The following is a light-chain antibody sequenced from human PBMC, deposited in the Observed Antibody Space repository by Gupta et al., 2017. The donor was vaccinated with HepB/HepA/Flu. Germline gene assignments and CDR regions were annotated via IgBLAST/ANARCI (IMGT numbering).Light chain of an antibody. J-gene: IGKJ4*01. CDR3: QHRSNCPFT. CDR1: QSVSGS. CDR2: DTS. V-gene: IGKV3-11*01. Sequence: EIVLTQSPATLSLSPGERATLSCRASQSVSGSLAWYQQKLGQAPRLLIYDTSNRANGFPARFSGSGSGTEFTITISSGEPEDFAVYYCQHRSNCPFTFGRGTKVEIK.